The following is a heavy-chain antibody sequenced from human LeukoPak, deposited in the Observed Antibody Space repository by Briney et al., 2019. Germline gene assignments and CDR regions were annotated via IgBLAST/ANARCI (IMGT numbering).Heavy chain of an antibody. CDR2: IYYSGST. D-gene: IGHD6-13*01. CDR3: ARVAAAAGNPPFDY. Sequence: SQTLSHTCTVSGGSISSGDYYWRWLRQPPGKGLEWLGYIYYSGSTYYNPSLKSRVTISVDTSKNQFSLKLSSVTAADTAVYYCARVAAAAGNPPFDYWGQGTLVTVSS. J-gene: IGHJ4*02. V-gene: IGHV4-30-4*08. CDR1: GGSISSGDYY.